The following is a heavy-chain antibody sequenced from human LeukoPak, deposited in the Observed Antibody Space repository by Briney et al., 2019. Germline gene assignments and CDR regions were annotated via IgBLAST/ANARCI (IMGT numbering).Heavy chain of an antibody. CDR3: ARDSRLKWTEYYFDF. V-gene: IGHV3-30*04. CDR2: ISFDGKNK. Sequence: GTSLRLSCVASGITFNYYAIHWVRQAPGKGLEWVAVISFDGKNKFYADSVKGRFTISRDNSKNTLYLQMNSLEPEDTAVYFCARDSRLKWTEYYFDFWGQGTLVTVSS. D-gene: IGHD3/OR15-3a*01. CDR1: GITFNYYA. J-gene: IGHJ4*02.